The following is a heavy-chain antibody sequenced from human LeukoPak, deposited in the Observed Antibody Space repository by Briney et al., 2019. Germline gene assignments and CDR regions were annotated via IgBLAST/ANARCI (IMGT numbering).Heavy chain of an antibody. V-gene: IGHV3-48*01. CDR2: ISASSTII. J-gene: IGHJ4*02. Sequence: GGSLRLSCVGSGFTFSGNSMNWVRQAPGRGLEWVSHISASSTIIHYADSVKGRVAISRDNAKNSVFLQMNRLRVEDTAVYYCTTSRHSSSWYYNDYWGQGILVTVS. D-gene: IGHD6-13*01. CDR1: GFTFSGNS. CDR3: TTSRHSSSWYYNDY.